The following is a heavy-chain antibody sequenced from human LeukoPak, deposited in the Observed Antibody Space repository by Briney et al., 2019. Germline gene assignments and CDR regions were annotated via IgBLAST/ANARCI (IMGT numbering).Heavy chain of an antibody. Sequence: PGGSLRLSCAASGFTFSSYGMHWVRQAPGKGLEWVAVISYDGSNKYYADSVKGRFTISRDNSKNTLYLQMNSLRAEDTAVYYCAKASVGALRGVFDYWGQGTLVTVSS. CDR1: GFTFSSYG. V-gene: IGHV3-30*18. CDR3: AKASVGALRGVFDY. CDR2: ISYDGSNK. J-gene: IGHJ4*02. D-gene: IGHD1-26*01.